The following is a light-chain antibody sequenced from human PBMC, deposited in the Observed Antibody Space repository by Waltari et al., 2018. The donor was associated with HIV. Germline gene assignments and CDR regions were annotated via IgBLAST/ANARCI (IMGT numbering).Light chain of an antibody. CDR1: SGHVGNFNY. CDR2: YVN. J-gene: IGLJ2*01. Sequence: QSALTQPPAASGSPGQTVSISCPGTSGHVGNFNYDSWYQQHPGKAPKLVMFYVNERPSGVPDRFFGSKSGNTASLTVSGLQADDEADYFCSAYGGSYNRLLFGGGTKLTVL. CDR3: SAYGGSYNRLL. V-gene: IGLV2-8*01.